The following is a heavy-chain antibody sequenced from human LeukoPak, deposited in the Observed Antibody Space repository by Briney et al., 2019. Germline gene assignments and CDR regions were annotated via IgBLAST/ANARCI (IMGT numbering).Heavy chain of an antibody. Sequence: ASVKVSCKASGYTCTSYDINWVRQATGQGLEWMGWMNPNSGNTGFSQKFQGRVTMTRNTSISTAYMELSSLTSEDTAVYYCARGTVYCSSTSCHNYYYYSMDVWGQGTTVTVSS. CDR2: MNPNSGNT. J-gene: IGHJ6*02. CDR3: ARGTVYCSSTSCHNYYYYSMDV. V-gene: IGHV1-8*01. D-gene: IGHD2-2*02. CDR1: GYTCTSYD.